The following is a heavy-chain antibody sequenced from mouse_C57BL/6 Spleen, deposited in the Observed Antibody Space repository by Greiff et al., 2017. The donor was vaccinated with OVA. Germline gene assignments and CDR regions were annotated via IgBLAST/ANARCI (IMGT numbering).Heavy chain of an antibody. V-gene: IGHV5-6*01. CDR1: GFTFSSYG. CDR3: ARRQYYGSSYWYFDV. CDR2: ISSGGSYT. D-gene: IGHD1-1*01. Sequence: EVKLVESGGDLVKPGGSLKLSGAASGFTFSSYGMSWVRQTPDTRLEWVATISSGGSYTYYPDSVKGRFTISRDNAKNTLYLQMSILKSEDTSMYDCARRQYYGSSYWYFDVWGTGTTVTVSS. J-gene: IGHJ1*03.